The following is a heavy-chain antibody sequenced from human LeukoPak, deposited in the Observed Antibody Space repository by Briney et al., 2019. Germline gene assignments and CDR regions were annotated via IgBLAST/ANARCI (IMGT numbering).Heavy chain of an antibody. CDR3: TRRVDATRWYDP. CDR1: GFSFSTYW. Sequence: GGSLRLSCAASGFSFSTYWMHWVRQAPGEGLLWVSRIDGDGSTTNYADSVKGRFTISRDNAKNTLYLQMNSLRAEDTAVYYCTRRVDATRWYDPWGQGTLVTVSS. J-gene: IGHJ5*02. D-gene: IGHD2-15*01. V-gene: IGHV3-74*01. CDR2: IDGDGSTT.